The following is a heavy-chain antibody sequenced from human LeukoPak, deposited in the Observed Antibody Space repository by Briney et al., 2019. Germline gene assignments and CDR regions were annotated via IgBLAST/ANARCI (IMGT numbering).Heavy chain of an antibody. V-gene: IGHV3-23*01. CDR1: GFTFNNYL. Sequence: GGSPRLSCAASGFTFNNYLMSWVRQAPGKGLEWVSVLFTGGGRTLYADSVKGRFTISGDTSRTTLYLQMNGLRAEDTAVYYCAKECDYSLGHKFDLWGQGTLVTVSS. J-gene: IGHJ4*02. D-gene: IGHD4-11*01. CDR3: AKECDYSLGHKFDL. CDR2: LFTGGGRT.